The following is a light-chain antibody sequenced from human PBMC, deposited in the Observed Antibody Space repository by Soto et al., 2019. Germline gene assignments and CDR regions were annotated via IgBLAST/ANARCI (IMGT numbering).Light chain of an antibody. CDR2: DAS. J-gene: IGKJ4*01. CDR3: QQYDDPFT. CDR1: RDIADS. V-gene: IGKV1-33*01. Sequence: DTQMTQSPSSLSASVGDTVTITCQASRDIADSLNWYQQRAGQAPKLLIYDASNLQSGVPARFSGSVTGTSFILTINSLQPEDFATYYCQQYDDPFTFGGGTKVEIK.